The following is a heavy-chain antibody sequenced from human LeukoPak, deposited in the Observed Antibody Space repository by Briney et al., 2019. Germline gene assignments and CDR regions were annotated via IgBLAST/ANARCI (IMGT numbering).Heavy chain of an antibody. CDR1: GYTFTDYY. CDR3: APRRVAADKGFDY. CDR2: MNPNSGGT. D-gene: IGHD6-19*01. Sequence: ASVKVSCKASGYTFTDYYMHWMRQALGQGPEWMGWMNPNSGGTNYAQKFQGRVTMTRDTSITTAYMELSSLRSDDTAAYYCAPRRVAADKGFDYWGQGTLVTVSS. J-gene: IGHJ4*02. V-gene: IGHV1-2*02.